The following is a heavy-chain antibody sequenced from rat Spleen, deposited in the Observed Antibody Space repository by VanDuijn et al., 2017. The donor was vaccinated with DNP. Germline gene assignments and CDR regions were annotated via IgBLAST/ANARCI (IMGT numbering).Heavy chain of an antibody. Sequence: EVQLQESGPGLVKPSQSLSLTCSVTGYSITSNYWGWIRKFPGNKMEWIGHIGYSGSTTYNPSLKSRISITRDTSKNQFFLQLNPVTTEDTATYYCVRWVRALDYWGQGVIVTVSS. D-gene: IGHD4-1*01. CDR1: GYSITSNY. V-gene: IGHV3-1*01. J-gene: IGHJ2*01. CDR2: IGYSGST. CDR3: VRWVRALDY.